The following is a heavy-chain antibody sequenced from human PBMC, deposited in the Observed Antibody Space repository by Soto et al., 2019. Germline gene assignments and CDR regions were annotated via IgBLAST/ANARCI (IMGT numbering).Heavy chain of an antibody. CDR1: GYTFIGYY. V-gene: IGHV1-2*04. CDR3: AREGNYYYYYGMDV. D-gene: IGHD3-10*01. Sequence: VSVKVSCKASGYTFIGYYMYWVRQAPGQGLEWMGWINPNSGGTNYAQKFQGWVTMTRDTSISTAYMELSRLRSDDTAVYYCAREGNYYYYYGMDVWGQGTTVTVS. CDR2: INPNSGGT. J-gene: IGHJ6*02.